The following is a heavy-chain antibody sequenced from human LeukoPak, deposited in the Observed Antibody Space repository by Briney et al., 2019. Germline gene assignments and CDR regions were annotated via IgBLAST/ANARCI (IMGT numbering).Heavy chain of an antibody. CDR2: IYYIGST. Sequence: PSETLSLTCTVSGGSISSSYWSWIRRPPGKGLEWIGYIYYIGSTNYNPSLKSRVTISVDTSKNQFSLKLSSVTSADTAVYYCALYYYDSSGYYPWWGQGTLVTVSS. V-gene: IGHV4-59*01. D-gene: IGHD3-22*01. CDR3: ALYYYDSSGYYPW. J-gene: IGHJ4*02. CDR1: GGSISSSY.